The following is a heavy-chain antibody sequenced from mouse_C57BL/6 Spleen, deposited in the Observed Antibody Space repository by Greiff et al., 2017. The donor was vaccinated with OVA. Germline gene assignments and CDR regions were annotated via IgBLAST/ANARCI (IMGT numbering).Heavy chain of an antibody. Sequence: VQLQQSGPELVKPGASVKISCKASGYAFSSSRMNWVKQRPGKGLEWIGRIYPGDGDTNYNGKFKGKATLTADKSSSTAYMQLSSLTSEDSAVYFCARVPTMVYYFDYWGQGTTLTVSS. CDR2: IYPGDGDT. CDR1: GYAFSSSR. D-gene: IGHD2-10*01. CDR3: ARVPTMVYYFDY. V-gene: IGHV1-82*01. J-gene: IGHJ2*01.